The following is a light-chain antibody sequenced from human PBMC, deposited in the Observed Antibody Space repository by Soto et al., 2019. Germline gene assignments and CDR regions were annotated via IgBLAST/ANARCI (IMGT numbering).Light chain of an antibody. CDR3: SSYTSSSTVL. Sequence: QSVLTQPASESGSPGQSITISCTGTSSDVGNSNYVSWYQQYPGKAPKLLIYEVSHRPSGLSNRFSGSKSGNTASLTISGLQAEDEAAYYCSSYTSSSTVLFGGGTKLTVL. J-gene: IGLJ2*01. CDR2: EVS. V-gene: IGLV2-14*01. CDR1: SSDVGNSNY.